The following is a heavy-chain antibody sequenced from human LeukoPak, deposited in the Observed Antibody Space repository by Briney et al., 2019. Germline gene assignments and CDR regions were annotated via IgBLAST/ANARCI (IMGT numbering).Heavy chain of an antibody. V-gene: IGHV4-34*01. CDR1: GGSFSGYY. D-gene: IGHD5-18*01. CDR2: INHSGST. J-gene: IGHJ4*02. Sequence: SETLSLTCAVYGGSFSGYYWSWIRQPPGKGLEWIGEINHSGSTNYNPSLKSRVTISVDTSKNQFSLKLSSVTAADTAVYYCARSRGYNYGHWGQGTLVTVSS. CDR3: ARSRGYNYGH.